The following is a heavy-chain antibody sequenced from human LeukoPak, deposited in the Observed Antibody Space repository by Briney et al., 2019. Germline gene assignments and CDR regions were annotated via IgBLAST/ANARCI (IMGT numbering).Heavy chain of an antibody. Sequence: SETLSLTCAVYGGSFSGYYWSWIRQPPGKGLDWIREINHSGSTNYNPSLKSRVIISVDTSKNQFSLKLSSVTAADTAVYYCARESLDIEPPSIDGMDVWGQGTTVTVSS. CDR1: GGSFSGYY. CDR2: INHSGST. J-gene: IGHJ6*02. V-gene: IGHV4-34*01. CDR3: ARESLDIEPPSIDGMDV. D-gene: IGHD5-12*01.